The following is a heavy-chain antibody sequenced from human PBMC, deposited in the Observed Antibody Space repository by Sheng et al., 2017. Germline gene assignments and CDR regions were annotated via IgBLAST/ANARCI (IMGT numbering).Heavy chain of an antibody. J-gene: IGHJ3*02. CDR1: GFTFSSYG. V-gene: IGHV3-30*18. Sequence: QVQLVESGGGVVQPGRSLRLSCAASGFTFSSYGMHWVRQAPGKGLEWVAVISYDGSNKYYADSVKGRFSISRDNSKNTLHLQMNSLRAEDTAVYYCAKEEGPIHYDSSGYYRGAFDIWGQGTMVTVSS. D-gene: IGHD3-22*01. CDR3: AKEEGPIHYDSSGYYRGAFDI. CDR2: ISYDGSNK.